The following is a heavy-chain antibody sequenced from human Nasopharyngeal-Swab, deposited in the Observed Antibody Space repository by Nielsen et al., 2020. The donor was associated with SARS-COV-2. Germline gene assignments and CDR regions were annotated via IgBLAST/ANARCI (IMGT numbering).Heavy chain of an antibody. CDR2: IYYSGST. CDR3: ARRTEWVIFAFDI. J-gene: IGHJ3*02. D-gene: IGHD3-3*01. Sequence: ESLKISCTVSGGSISSSSYYWGWIRQPPGKGLEWIGSIYYSGSTYYNPSLKSRVTISVDTSKNQFSLKLSSVTAADTAVYYCARRTEWVIFAFDIWGQGTMVTVSS. CDR1: GGSISSSSYY. V-gene: IGHV4-39*01.